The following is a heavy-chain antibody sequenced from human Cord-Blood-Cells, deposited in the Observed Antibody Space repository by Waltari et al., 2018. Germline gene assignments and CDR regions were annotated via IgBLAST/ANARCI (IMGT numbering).Heavy chain of an antibody. V-gene: IGHV1-24*01. Sequence: QVQLVQSGAEVKKPGASVKVSCKVSGYTLTELTMPWVRKAPGKGLEWMGGFEPEDGETIYAQKFQGRVTMTEDTSTDTAYMELSSLRSEDTAVYYCATAIGYTNYYFDYWGQGTLVTVSS. CDR2: FEPEDGET. D-gene: IGHD1-1*01. CDR3: ATAIGYTNYYFDY. J-gene: IGHJ4*02. CDR1: GYTLTELT.